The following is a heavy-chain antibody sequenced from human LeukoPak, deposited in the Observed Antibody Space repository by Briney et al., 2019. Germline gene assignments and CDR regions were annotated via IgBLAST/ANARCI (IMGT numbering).Heavy chain of an antibody. J-gene: IGHJ4*02. CDR2: IYYSGST. V-gene: IGHV4-39*01. D-gene: IGHD6-13*01. Sequence: SETLSLTCTVPGASFSSSTYYWGWIRQPPGKGLEWIGSIYYSGSTYYNPSLKSRVTMSVDTSKNQFSLKLSSVTAADTAVYYCARHAGGISATGTRPFDYWGQGTLVTVSS. CDR3: ARHAGGISATGTRPFDY. CDR1: GASFSSSTYY.